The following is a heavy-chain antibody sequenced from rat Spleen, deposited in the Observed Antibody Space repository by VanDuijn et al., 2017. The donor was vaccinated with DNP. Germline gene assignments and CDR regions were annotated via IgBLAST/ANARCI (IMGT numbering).Heavy chain of an antibody. Sequence: EVRLVESGGGLVQLGRSLKLSCAASGFTFSDYNMAWVRQVPKKGLEWVATIIYDGTRTYYRDSVQGRFTISRENAKTTLSLQMNSLRSEDTATYYCARLTGGLPVDAWGQGTSVTVSS. J-gene: IGHJ4*01. CDR3: ARLTGGLPVDA. D-gene: IGHD1-11*01. V-gene: IGHV5-7*01. CDR1: GFTFSDYN. CDR2: IIYDGTRT.